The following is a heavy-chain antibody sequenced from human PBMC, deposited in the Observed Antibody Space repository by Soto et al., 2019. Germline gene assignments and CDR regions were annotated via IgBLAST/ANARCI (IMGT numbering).Heavy chain of an antibody. J-gene: IGHJ4*02. V-gene: IGHV3-23*01. CDR1: GFTFSTYA. Sequence: GGSLRLSCAASGFTFSTYAMSWVRQAPGRGLEWVSTISGSGGSTYYADSVRGRFTISRDNSKNTLYLQMNSLRAEDTAVYYCASHAIQQVRGYWGQGTLVTVSS. CDR3: ASHAIQQVRGY. D-gene: IGHD5-18*01. CDR2: ISGSGGST.